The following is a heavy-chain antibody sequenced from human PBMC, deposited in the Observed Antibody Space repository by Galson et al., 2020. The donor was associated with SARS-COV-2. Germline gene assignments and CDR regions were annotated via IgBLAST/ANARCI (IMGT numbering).Heavy chain of an antibody. V-gene: IGHV4-39*01. CDR3: ARQDCGGDCYLTIGDDAFDI. CDR2: IYYSVST. CDR1: GGSISSSGSY. D-gene: IGHD2-21*02. Sequence: SETLSLTCIVSGGSISSSGSYWGWIRQPPGKGLEWIGSIYYSVSTYYNPSLKSRLTTSVDTSKNQFSLKLSSVTAADTAVYYCARQDCGGDCYLTIGDDAFDIWGQGTLVTVSS. J-gene: IGHJ3*02.